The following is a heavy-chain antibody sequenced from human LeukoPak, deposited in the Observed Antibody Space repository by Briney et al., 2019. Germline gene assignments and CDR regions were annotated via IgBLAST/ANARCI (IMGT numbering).Heavy chain of an antibody. CDR2: IYYSGST. Sequence: SETLSLTCSVSGGSISSSSYYWGWIRQPPGKGLEWIGSIYYSGSTYYNPSLKSRVTISVDTSKNQFSLKLSSVTAADTAVYYCARKGPYYYMDVWGKGTTVTVSS. J-gene: IGHJ6*03. V-gene: IGHV4-39*01. CDR3: ARKGPYYYMDV. CDR1: GGSISSSSYY.